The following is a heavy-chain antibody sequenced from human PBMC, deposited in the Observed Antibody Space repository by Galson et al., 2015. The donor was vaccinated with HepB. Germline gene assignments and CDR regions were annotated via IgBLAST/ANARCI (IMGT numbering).Heavy chain of an antibody. V-gene: IGHV6-1*01. Sequence: CAISGDSVFSGSAAWNWIRQSPSRGLEWLGRTYYRSKWYNDFAVSLKGRIAINPDTSKNQFSLQLRSVTPDDAAVYYCARDPGRAVSGWPQSDDWGQGSLVSVSS. D-gene: IGHD6-19*01. J-gene: IGHJ4*02. CDR3: ARDPGRAVSGWPQSDD. CDR2: TYYRSKWYN. CDR1: GDSVFSGSAA.